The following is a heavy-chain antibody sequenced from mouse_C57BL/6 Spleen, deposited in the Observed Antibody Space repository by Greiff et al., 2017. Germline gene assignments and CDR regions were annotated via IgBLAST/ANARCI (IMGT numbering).Heavy chain of an antibody. Sequence: EVKVVESGGGLVKPGGSLKLSCAASGFTFSDYGMHWVRQAPEKGLEWVAYISSGSSTIYYADTVKGRFTISRDNAKNTLFLQMTSLRSEDTAMYYCARTGTRYGMDYWGQGTSVTVSS. CDR2: ISSGSSTI. D-gene: IGHD4-1*01. J-gene: IGHJ4*01. CDR1: GFTFSDYG. CDR3: ARTGTRYGMDY. V-gene: IGHV5-17*01.